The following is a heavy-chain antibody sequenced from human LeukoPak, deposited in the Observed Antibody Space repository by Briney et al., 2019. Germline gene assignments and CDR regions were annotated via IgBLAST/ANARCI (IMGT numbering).Heavy chain of an antibody. CDR2: ISSSGSTI. Sequence: GGSLRLSCAASGFTFSSYEMNWVRQAPGKGLEWVSYISSSGSTIYYAGSVKGRFAISRDNAKNSLYLQMNSLRAEDTAVYYCARVPDYGGLWGYYYYYYMDVWGKGTTVTVSS. J-gene: IGHJ6*03. CDR3: ARVPDYGGLWGYYYYYYMDV. D-gene: IGHD4-23*01. V-gene: IGHV3-48*03. CDR1: GFTFSSYE.